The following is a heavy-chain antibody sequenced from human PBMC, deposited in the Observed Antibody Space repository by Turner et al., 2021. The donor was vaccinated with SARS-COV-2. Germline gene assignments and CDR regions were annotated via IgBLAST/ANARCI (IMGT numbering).Heavy chain of an antibody. J-gene: IGHJ3*02. CDR3: ARDHYYDSSGYTLDAFDI. V-gene: IGHV3-33*01. Sequence: QVQLVESGGGVVQPGRSLRLSRAASGLTLSRYGMHWVRQAPGKGLEWVTVIWYDGSNKYYADSVKGRFTISRDNSKNTLYLQMNSLRAEDTSVYYCARDHYYDSSGYTLDAFDIWGQGTMVTISS. CDR1: GLTLSRYG. D-gene: IGHD3-22*01. CDR2: IWYDGSNK.